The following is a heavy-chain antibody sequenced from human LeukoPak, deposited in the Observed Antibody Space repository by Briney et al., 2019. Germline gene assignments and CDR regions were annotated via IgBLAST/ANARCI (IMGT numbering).Heavy chain of an antibody. D-gene: IGHD6-19*01. V-gene: IGHV3-74*01. CDR2: INTDGSST. CDR3: ARERFSFRGSGWHAGEDY. J-gene: IGHJ4*02. CDR1: GFTFSSYW. Sequence: GGSLRLSCAASGFTFSSYWMHWVRQAPGKGLVWVSHINTDGSSTNYADSVKGRFTISRDNAKNTLYLQMNSLRAEDTAVYYCARERFSFRGSGWHAGEDYWGQGTLVTVSS.